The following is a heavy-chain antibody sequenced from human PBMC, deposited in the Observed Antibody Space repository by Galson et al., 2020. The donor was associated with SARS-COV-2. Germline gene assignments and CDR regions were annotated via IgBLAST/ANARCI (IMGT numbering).Heavy chain of an antibody. CDR3: ARHNNGGTYPMDY. CDR1: GASISGYF. J-gene: IGHJ4*02. CDR2: THYSGNT. Sequence: SEPLSLTCSAPGASISGYFWGWIRQPPGKGLEYIGYTHYSGNTKNNHSLTSRVTMSVDTAKNQVSLRLTSVTAADTAVYFCARHNNGGTYPMDYWGQGILVTVSS. V-gene: IGHV4-59*08. D-gene: IGHD3-16*01.